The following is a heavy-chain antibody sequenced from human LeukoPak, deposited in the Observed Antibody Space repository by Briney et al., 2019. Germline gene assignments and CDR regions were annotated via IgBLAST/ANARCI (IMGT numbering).Heavy chain of an antibody. V-gene: IGHV2-5*01. J-gene: IGHJ4*02. CDR1: GFSLTTEQEA. CDR2: IYWHDER. CDR3: AHRRGGCFDY. Sequence: SGPTLVNPTQTLTLTCSFSGFSLTTEQEAVGWIRQPPGKALEWVALIYWHDERRYSPSLKSRLTITKDTSKNQVVLTMTDMDPVDTATYYCAHRRGGCFDYWGQGTLVTVSS. D-gene: IGHD6-19*01.